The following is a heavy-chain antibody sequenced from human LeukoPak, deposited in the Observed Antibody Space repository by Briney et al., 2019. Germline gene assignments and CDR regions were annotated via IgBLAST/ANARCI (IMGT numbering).Heavy chain of an antibody. D-gene: IGHD4-17*01. V-gene: IGHV1-18*04. J-gene: IGHJ4*02. Sequence: GSSVKVSCKASGYTFTSYGISWVRQAPGQGLEWMGWISAYNGNTNYAQKLQGRVTMTTDTSTSTAYMELRSLRSDDTAVYYCARVPHYGDYVADYFDYWGQGTLVTVSS. CDR2: ISAYNGNT. CDR3: ARVPHYGDYVADYFDY. CDR1: GYTFTSYG.